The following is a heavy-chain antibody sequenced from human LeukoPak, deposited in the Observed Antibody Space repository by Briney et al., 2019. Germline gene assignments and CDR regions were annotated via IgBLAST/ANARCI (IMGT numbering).Heavy chain of an antibody. D-gene: IGHD3-3*01. Sequence: PGGSLRLSCAASGFTFDDYAMHWVRQAPGKGLEWVSGISWNSGSIDYADSVKGRFTISRDNAKNSLYLQMNSLRAEDTALYYCAKDIRRITIFGARTRNYYYYYMDVWGKGTTVTVSS. J-gene: IGHJ6*03. V-gene: IGHV3-9*01. CDR2: ISWNSGSI. CDR3: AKDIRRITIFGARTRNYYYYYMDV. CDR1: GFTFDDYA.